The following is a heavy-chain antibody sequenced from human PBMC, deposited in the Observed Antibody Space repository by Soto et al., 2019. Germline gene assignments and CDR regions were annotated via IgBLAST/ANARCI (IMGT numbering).Heavy chain of an antibody. Sequence: QVQLVQSGAEVKKPGSSVKVSCKASGGTFSSYAISWVRQAPGQGLEWMGGIIPIFGTANYAQKFQGRVTISADESTITAYMEMSNLRSDDRAVYYCAGVGGVVAATPGDDKNDSYGMDVRFQGTTVTVSS. V-gene: IGHV1-69*01. CDR1: GGTFSSYA. CDR2: IIPIFGTA. CDR3: AGVGGVVAATPGDDKNDSYGMDV. D-gene: IGHD2-15*01. J-gene: IGHJ6*02.